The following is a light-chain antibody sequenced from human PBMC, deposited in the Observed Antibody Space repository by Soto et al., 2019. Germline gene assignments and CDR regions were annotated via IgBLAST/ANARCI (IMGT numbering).Light chain of an antibody. Sequence: DIQMTQSPSSLSASVGDRVTITCRASQSVSNYLNWFQQKPGKSPTLLIYAASSLQSRVPSRFSGSGSWTDFTLTISSLPPEDFATYHCQHSYNNPRTFGQGTKVEIK. J-gene: IGKJ1*01. V-gene: IGKV1-39*01. CDR3: QHSYNNPRT. CDR1: QSVSNY. CDR2: AAS.